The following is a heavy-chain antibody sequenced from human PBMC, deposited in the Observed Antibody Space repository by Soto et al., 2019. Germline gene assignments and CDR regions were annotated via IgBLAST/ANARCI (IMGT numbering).Heavy chain of an antibody. CDR1: GYTFTSYG. CDR3: ARDTEKNPSSPLWFGELLANIEAHYYYGMDV. D-gene: IGHD3-10*01. J-gene: IGHJ6*02. Sequence: ASVKVSCKASGYTFTSYGISWVRQAPGQGLEWMGWISAYNGNTNYAQKLQGRVTMTTDTSTSTAYMELRSLRSDDTAGYYCARDTEKNPSSPLWFGELLANIEAHYYYGMDVWGQGTTVTVSS. CDR2: ISAYNGNT. V-gene: IGHV1-18*01.